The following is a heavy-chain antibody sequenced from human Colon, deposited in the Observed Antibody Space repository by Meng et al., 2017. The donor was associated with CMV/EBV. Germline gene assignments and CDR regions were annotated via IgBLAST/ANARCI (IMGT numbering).Heavy chain of an antibody. J-gene: IGHJ4*02. D-gene: IGHD6-6*01. CDR1: GGTFSSYS. CDR3: STNRGGGTSSSGIGGGY. CDR2: IIPILGVA. V-gene: IGHV1-69*02. Sequence: SVKVSCKASGGTFSSYSIYWVRQAPAQGLEWMGRIIPILGVATYAQKFQGRITITADKSTGTTYMELSSLRSEDTALYYCSTNRGGGTSSSGIGGGYWGQGTLVTVPQ.